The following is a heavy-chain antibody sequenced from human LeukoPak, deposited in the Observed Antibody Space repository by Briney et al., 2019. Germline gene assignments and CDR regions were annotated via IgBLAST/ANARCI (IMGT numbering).Heavy chain of an antibody. CDR2: ISYDGSNK. Sequence: PGGALRLSCAASGFTFSSYAMHWVRQAPGKGLEWVAVISYDGSNKYYADSVKGRFTSSRDNSKDTLDLQMKSLRAEDTAVYYCAKDGGIVYGMDVWGQGTTVTVSS. CDR1: GFTFSSYA. J-gene: IGHJ6*02. D-gene: IGHD2-21*01. V-gene: IGHV3-30*04. CDR3: AKDGGIVYGMDV.